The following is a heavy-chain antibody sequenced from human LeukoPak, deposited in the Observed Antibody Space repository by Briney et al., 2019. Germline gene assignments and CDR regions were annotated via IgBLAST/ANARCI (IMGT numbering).Heavy chain of an antibody. CDR3: AKDPLTEVAVAGGVIDY. CDR1: GFTFSTYG. J-gene: IGHJ4*02. Sequence: GRSLRLSCEASGFTFSTYGMHWVRQAPGKGLEWVAVIWYDGSNKNYADSVKGRFTISRDSSKNTLYLQMNSLRAEDTAVYYCAKDPLTEVAVAGGVIDYWGQGTLVTVSS. CDR2: IWYDGSNK. V-gene: IGHV3-33*06. D-gene: IGHD6-19*01.